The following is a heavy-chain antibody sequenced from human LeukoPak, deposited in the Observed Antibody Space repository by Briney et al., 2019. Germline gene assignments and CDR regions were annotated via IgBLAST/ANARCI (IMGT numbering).Heavy chain of an antibody. CDR3: AKVETAAAATLRGFDY. CDR2: IGGSGGST. V-gene: IGHV3-23*01. D-gene: IGHD6-13*01. Sequence: GGSLRLSCAASGFTFSSYAMSWVRQAPGKGLEWVSSIGGSGGSTYYADFVKGRFTISRDNSKNTLYLQMNSLRAEDTAVYYCAKVETAAAATLRGFDYWGQGTLVTVSS. CDR1: GFTFSSYA. J-gene: IGHJ4*02.